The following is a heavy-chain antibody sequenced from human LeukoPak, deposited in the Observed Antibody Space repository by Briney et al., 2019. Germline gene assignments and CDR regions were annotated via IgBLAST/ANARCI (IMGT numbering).Heavy chain of an antibody. V-gene: IGHV3-30-3*01. CDR3: AREIISPFYYDDRSGY. D-gene: IGHD3-22*01. J-gene: IGHJ4*02. CDR2: ISYDGSNK. Sequence: PGRSLRLSCAASGFTFSSYAMHWVRQAPGKGLEWVAVISYDGSNKYYADSVKGRFTISRDNSKNTLYLQMNSLRAEDTAVYYCAREIISPFYYDDRSGYWGQGTLVTVSS. CDR1: GFTFSSYA.